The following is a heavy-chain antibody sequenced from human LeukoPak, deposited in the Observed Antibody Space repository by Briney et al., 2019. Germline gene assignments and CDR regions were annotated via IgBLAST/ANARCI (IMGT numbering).Heavy chain of an antibody. V-gene: IGHV1-46*01. Sequence: ASVKVSCKASGYTFTSYYMHWVRQAPGQGLEWMGIINPSGGSTSYAQKFQGRVTMTRDMSTSTVYMEPSSLRSEDTAVYYCARSMGLLGDLDYWGQGTLVTVSS. J-gene: IGHJ4*02. CDR1: GYTFTSYY. CDR3: ARSMGLLGDLDY. D-gene: IGHD3-16*01. CDR2: INPSGGST.